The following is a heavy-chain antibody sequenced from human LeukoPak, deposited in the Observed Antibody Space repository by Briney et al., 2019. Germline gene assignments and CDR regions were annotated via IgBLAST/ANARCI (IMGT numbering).Heavy chain of an antibody. V-gene: IGHV3-23*01. Sequence: GGSLRLSCAASGVTSSSYAMGWGRQAPGKGREAVSAISGSGGSTDYADSVKGRFTISRDNSKNTLYLQMNSLRAEDTAVYYCAKEVVPAAIPNWFDPWGQGTLVTVSS. CDR1: GVTSSSYA. CDR2: ISGSGGST. J-gene: IGHJ5*02. D-gene: IGHD2-2*02. CDR3: AKEVVPAAIPNWFDP.